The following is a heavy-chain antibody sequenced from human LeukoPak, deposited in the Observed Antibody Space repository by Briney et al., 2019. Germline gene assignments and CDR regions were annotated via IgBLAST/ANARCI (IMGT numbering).Heavy chain of an antibody. CDR1: GFTFDDYA. D-gene: IGHD1-1*01. Sequence: PGGSLRLSCAASGFTFDDYAMHWVWQAPGQGLEWVSGISWNGNSIDYADSVKGRFTISRDNAKNFLYLQMNSLRAEDTALYYCAKVPDNLDAFDIWGQGTMVTVSS. CDR2: ISWNGNSI. J-gene: IGHJ3*02. V-gene: IGHV3-9*01. CDR3: AKVPDNLDAFDI.